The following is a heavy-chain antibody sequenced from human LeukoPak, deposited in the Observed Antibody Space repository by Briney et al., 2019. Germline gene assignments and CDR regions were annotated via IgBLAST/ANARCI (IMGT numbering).Heavy chain of an antibody. Sequence: SETLSLTCTVSGGSISSGGYYWSWMRQPPGKGLEWIGYFYYSGSTYYNPSRKSRVTISVDTSKNQFSLELSSVTAADTAVYYWARDAVWFGDQHGWFDPWGQGTLVTVSS. CDR3: ARDAVWFGDQHGWFDP. J-gene: IGHJ5*02. D-gene: IGHD3-10*01. V-gene: IGHV4-31*03. CDR2: FYYSGST. CDR1: GGSISSGGYY.